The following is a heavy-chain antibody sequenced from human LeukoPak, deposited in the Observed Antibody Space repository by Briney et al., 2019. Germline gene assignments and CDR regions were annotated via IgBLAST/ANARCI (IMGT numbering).Heavy chain of an antibody. CDR3: ARGRGTAMVTYGDY. J-gene: IGHJ4*02. D-gene: IGHD5-18*01. CDR2: MNPNSGNT. Sequence: ASVKVSRKPSGYTFTNYDINWVRQATGQGLEWMGWMNPNSGNTGYAQKFQGRVTMTRNTSISAAYMELSSLRSEDTAIYYCARGRGTAMVTYGDYWGQGTLVTVSS. V-gene: IGHV1-8*01. CDR1: GYTFTNYD.